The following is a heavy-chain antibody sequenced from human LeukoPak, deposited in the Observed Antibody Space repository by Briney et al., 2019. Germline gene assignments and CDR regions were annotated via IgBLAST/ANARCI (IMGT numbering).Heavy chain of an antibody. V-gene: IGHV4-34*01. CDR1: GGSFSGYY. Sequence: PSETLSLTCSVYGGSFSGYYWSWIRQPPGKGLEWIGEINQSRGTNYNPSLKSRVTISVDTSKNQFSLRLSSVTAADTAVYYCARERWGDAFDIWGQGTLVTVSS. CDR3: ARERWGDAFDI. CDR2: INQSRGT. J-gene: IGHJ3*02. D-gene: IGHD1-1*01.